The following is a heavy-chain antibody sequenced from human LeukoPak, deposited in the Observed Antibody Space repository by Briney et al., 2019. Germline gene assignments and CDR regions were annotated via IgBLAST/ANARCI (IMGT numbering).Heavy chain of an antibody. CDR3: ARSFGYSYGGHFDY. Sequence: ASVKVSCQASGYTFTSYGISWVRQAPGQGLEWMGWISAYNGNTNYAQKLPGRVTMTTDTSTSTAYMELRSLRSEDTAVYYCARSFGYSYGGHFDYWGQGTLVTVSS. CDR2: ISAYNGNT. J-gene: IGHJ4*02. D-gene: IGHD5-18*01. CDR1: GYTFTSYG. V-gene: IGHV1-18*01.